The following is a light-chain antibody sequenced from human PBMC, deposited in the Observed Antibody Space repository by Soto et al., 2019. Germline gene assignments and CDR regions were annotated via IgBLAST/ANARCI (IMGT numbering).Light chain of an antibody. CDR2: NTN. J-gene: IGLJ2*01. Sequence: QTVVTQEPSFSVSPGGTVTLTCGLSSDSVSASQFPSWYQQTPGQAPRTLIYNTNTRSSGVPDRFSGSILGNRAALTITGAQADDESDYYCVLYMRSGISVFGGGTQLTVL. CDR1: SDSVSASQF. V-gene: IGLV8-61*01. CDR3: VLYMRSGISV.